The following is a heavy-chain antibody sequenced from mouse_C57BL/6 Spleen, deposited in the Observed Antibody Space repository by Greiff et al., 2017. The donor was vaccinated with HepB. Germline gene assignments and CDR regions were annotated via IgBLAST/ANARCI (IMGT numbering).Heavy chain of an antibody. J-gene: IGHJ2*01. CDR2: ISYSGST. CDR1: GYSITSGYG. D-gene: IGHD1-2*01. CDR3: SRTARIKY. V-gene: IGHV3-2*02. Sequence: DVQLQESGPGLVKPSQSLSLTCTVTGYSITSGYGWNWIRQVPGNKLEWMGHISYSGSTNYNPSLKSRISITRDTSKNQFFLQLNSVTTEDTATSYCSRTARIKYWGQGTTLTVSS.